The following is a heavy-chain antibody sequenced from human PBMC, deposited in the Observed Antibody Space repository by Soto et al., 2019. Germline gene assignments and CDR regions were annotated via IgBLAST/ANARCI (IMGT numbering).Heavy chain of an antibody. D-gene: IGHD4-17*01. V-gene: IGHV1-69*02. Sequence: QVQLVQSGAEVQKPGSSVKVSCKASGGTFSSYTISWVRQAPGQGLEWMGRIIPILGIANYAQKFQGRVTITADKSTSTAYMELSSLRSEDTAVYYCARGDDYGDRDYWGQGTLVTVSS. J-gene: IGHJ4*02. CDR3: ARGDDYGDRDY. CDR1: GGTFSSYT. CDR2: IIPILGIA.